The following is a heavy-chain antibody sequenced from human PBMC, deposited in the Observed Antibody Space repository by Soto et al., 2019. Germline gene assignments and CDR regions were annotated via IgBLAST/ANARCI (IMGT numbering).Heavy chain of an antibody. Sequence: QVQLVQSGAELKKPGSSVKVSCSASGVTFSSYAFTWVRQAPGPGLEWMGNIIPVFRTSNYAQGFQGRLTISADESTYTISMELRSLRSGDTSVYFCAKDGSWDGGGGESWGQGPLVNVSS. D-gene: IGHD1-26*01. CDR2: IIPVFRTS. V-gene: IGHV1-69*18. CDR3: AKDGSWDGGGGES. CDR1: GVTFSSYA. J-gene: IGHJ4*02.